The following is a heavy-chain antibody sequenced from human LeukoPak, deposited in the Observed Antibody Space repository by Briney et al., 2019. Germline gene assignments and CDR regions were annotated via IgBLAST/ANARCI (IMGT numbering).Heavy chain of an antibody. CDR2: ISGSGDST. J-gene: IGHJ6*03. CDR3: AKSQGGYYPRRTYYYYMDV. Sequence: GGSLRLSCAASGFTFSSYAMSWVRQAPGKGLEWVSAISGSGDSTYYADSVKGRFTISRDNSKKTLYLQLNSLRAEDTAVYYCAKSQGGYYPRRTYYYYMDVWGKGTTVTVSS. CDR1: GFTFSSYA. D-gene: IGHD1-26*01. V-gene: IGHV3-23*01.